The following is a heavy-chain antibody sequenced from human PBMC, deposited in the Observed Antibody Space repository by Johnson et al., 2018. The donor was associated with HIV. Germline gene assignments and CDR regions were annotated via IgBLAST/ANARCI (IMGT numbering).Heavy chain of an antibody. CDR1: GFTFSRYG. CDR3: ARDSDSLYAFDI. Sequence: QVQLVESGGGVVQVGRSLRLSCEASGFTFSRYGMHWVRQAPGKGLEWVAVISYDGSNKYYADSVKGRFTISRDNSKNTLYLQMNSLRAEDTAVYYCARDSDSLYAFDIWGQGTMVTVSS. D-gene: IGHD3-22*01. J-gene: IGHJ3*02. V-gene: IGHV3-30*19. CDR2: ISYDGSNK.